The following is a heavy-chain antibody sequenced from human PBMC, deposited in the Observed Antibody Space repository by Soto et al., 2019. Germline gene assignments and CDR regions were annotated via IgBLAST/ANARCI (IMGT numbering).Heavy chain of an antibody. Sequence: QVQLQESGPGLVKPSETLSLTCTVSGGSISSYYWSWIRQPPGKGLEWIGYIYYSGSTNYNPSLKXRXTXXVDTSKNQFSLKLSSVTAADTAVYYCARHLDAFDIWGQGTMVTVSS. V-gene: IGHV4-59*08. J-gene: IGHJ3*02. CDR1: GGSISSYY. CDR2: IYYSGST. CDR3: ARHLDAFDI.